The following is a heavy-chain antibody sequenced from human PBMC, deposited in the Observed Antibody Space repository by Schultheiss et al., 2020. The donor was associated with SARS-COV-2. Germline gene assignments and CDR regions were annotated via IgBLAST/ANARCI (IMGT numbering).Heavy chain of an antibody. D-gene: IGHD6-19*01. V-gene: IGHV1-18*01. CDR1: GYTFTSYG. CDR2: ISAYNGNT. Sequence: ASVKVSCKASGYTFTSYGISWVRQAPGQGLEWMGWISAYNGNTNYAQKLQGRVTMTTDTSTSTAYMELRSLRSDDTAVYYCARAPSGWFDNWFDPWGQGTLVTVSS. J-gene: IGHJ5*02. CDR3: ARAPSGWFDNWFDP.